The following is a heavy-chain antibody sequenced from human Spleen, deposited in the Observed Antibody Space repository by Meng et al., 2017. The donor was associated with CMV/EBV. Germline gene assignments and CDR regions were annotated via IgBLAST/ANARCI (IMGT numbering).Heavy chain of an antibody. D-gene: IGHD3-10*01. CDR2: ISSSGLTI. CDR1: GFSFSDYG. Sequence: GGSLRLSCAASGFSFSDYGMLWVRQAPGKGLEWVSYISSSGLTIYYADSVKGRFTISRDDAKNSLYLQMNSLRPEDTAVYFCARESPSRDYYYGLDVWGQGTTVTVSS. CDR3: ARESPSRDYYYGLDV. J-gene: IGHJ6*02. V-gene: IGHV3-48*04.